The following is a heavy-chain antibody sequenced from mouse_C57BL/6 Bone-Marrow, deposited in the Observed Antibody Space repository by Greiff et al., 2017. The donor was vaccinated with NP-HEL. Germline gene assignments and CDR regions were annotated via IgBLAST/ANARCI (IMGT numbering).Heavy chain of an antibody. CDR1: GFTFSDYG. CDR2: ISNLAYSI. Sequence: EVKVVESGGGLVQPGGSLKLSCAASGFTFSDYGMAWVRQAPRKGPEWVAFISNLAYSIYYADTVTGRFTISRENAKNTLYLEMSSLRSEDTAMYYCARVYDYDGAMDYWGQGTSVTVSS. J-gene: IGHJ4*01. V-gene: IGHV5-15*01. CDR3: ARVYDYDGAMDY. D-gene: IGHD2-4*01.